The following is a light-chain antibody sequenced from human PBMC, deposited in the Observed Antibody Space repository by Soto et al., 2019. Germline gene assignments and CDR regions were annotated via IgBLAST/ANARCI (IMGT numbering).Light chain of an antibody. V-gene: IGKV1-27*01. CDR1: QDIDNY. CDR3: QQYYNGSHT. CDR2: SAS. Sequence: DIQMTQSPSSLSASVGDRVTITCRASQDIDNYLAWYQQKPGRAPKLLIYSASTLQSGVPSRFSGSGSGTDFTLTISSRQPEDVLTDYCQQYYNGSHTFGPGTTVDIK. J-gene: IGKJ3*01.